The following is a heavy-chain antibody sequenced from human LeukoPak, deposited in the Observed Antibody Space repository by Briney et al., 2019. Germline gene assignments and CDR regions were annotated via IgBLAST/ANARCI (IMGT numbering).Heavy chain of an antibody. CDR1: GFTFSTYW. J-gene: IGHJ4*02. V-gene: IGHV3-74*01. D-gene: IGHD6-13*01. Sequence: GGSLRLSCAASGFTFSTYWMHWVRQVPGKGLVWVSRLNSDGSSTTYADSVKGRFTISRDNAKNTLYLQMNSLRAEDTAVYYCAREKIAAAGTDFDYWGQGTLVTVSS. CDR2: LNSDGSST. CDR3: AREKIAAAGTDFDY.